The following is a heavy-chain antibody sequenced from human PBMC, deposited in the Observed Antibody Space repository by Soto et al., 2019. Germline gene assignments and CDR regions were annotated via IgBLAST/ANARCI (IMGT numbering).Heavy chain of an antibody. CDR2: INHSGST. J-gene: IGHJ6*02. CDR1: GGSFSGYY. CDR3: ARDGHSGYDSWFIYYYGMDV. V-gene: IGHV4-34*01. D-gene: IGHD5-12*01. Sequence: SETLSLTCAVYGGSFSGYYWSWIRQPPGKGLEWIGEINHSGSTNYNPSLKSRVTISVDTSKNQFSLKLSSVTAADTAVYYCARDGHSGYDSWFIYYYGMDVWGQGTTVTVSS.